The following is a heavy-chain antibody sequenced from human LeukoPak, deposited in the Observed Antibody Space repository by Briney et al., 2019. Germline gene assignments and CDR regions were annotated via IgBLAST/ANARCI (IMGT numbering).Heavy chain of an antibody. Sequence: SETLSLTCTVSGYSISSGYYWGWIRQPPGKGLEWIGSIYHSGSTYYNPSLKSRVTISVDTSKNQFSLKLSSVTAADTAVYYCARAYSGILRWFDPWGQGTLVTVSS. CDR3: ARAYSGILRWFDP. V-gene: IGHV4-38-2*02. CDR2: IYHSGST. CDR1: GYSISSGYY. D-gene: IGHD6-13*01. J-gene: IGHJ5*02.